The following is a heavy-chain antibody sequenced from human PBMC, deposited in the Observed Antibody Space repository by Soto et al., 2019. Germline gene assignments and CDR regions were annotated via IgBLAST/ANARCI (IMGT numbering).Heavy chain of an antibody. Sequence: DVQLLESGGGLVQWGGSLRLSCVTSGFTFSTYGMTWVRQAPGKGLEWVSYGGSGGSRYYAEYVKGRCTISRDNSKNTLSLEMKSLRAEDTATYYCVKFRGRAYPYYYMDVWGKGTTVTVSS. CDR2: YGGSGGSR. CDR3: VKFRGRAYPYYYMDV. J-gene: IGHJ6*03. D-gene: IGHD3-10*01. V-gene: IGHV3-23*01. CDR1: GFTFSTYG.